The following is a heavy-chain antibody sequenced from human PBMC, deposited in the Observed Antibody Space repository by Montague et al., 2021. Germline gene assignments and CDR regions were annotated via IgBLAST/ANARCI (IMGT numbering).Heavy chain of an antibody. CDR1: GFTFSSYW. CDR3: TFYKFRETPRGFDY. CDR2: ISTDGSST. J-gene: IGHJ4*02. V-gene: IGHV3-74*01. D-gene: IGHD3-10*01. Sequence: SLRLSCAASGFTFSSYWMHWVRQAPGKGLVWVSRISTDGSSTTYADSVKDRFTTSRDNAKNMLYLQMNSLRAEDTAVYYCTFYKFRETPRGFDYWGQGTLVTVSA.